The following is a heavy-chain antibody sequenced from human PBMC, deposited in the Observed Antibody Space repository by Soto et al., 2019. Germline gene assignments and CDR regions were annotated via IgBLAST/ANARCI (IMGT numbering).Heavy chain of an antibody. CDR1: GGSISGGGYY. J-gene: IGHJ5*02. CDR2: IYYSGST. CDR3: ARTLGALTNWFDP. Sequence: LSLTCTVSGGSISGGGYYWSWIRQHPGKGLEWIGYIYYSGSTYYNPSLKSRVTISVDTSKNQFSLKLSSVTAADTAVYYCARTLGALTNWFDPWGQGTLVTVSS. V-gene: IGHV4-31*03.